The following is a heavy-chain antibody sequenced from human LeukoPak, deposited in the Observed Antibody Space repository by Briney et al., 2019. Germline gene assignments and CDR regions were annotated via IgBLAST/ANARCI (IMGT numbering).Heavy chain of an antibody. CDR1: GFIFEDHG. J-gene: IGHJ4*02. CDR3: ARDALDYGSGSFGDY. CDR2: ITWNGDTT. Sequence: PGGSLRLSCAVSGFIFEDHGMSWVRQAPGKGLEWVCGITWNGDTTTYADSVEGRFTISRDNAENSLYLQMNSLRDEDTAVYYCARDALDYGSGSFGDYWGQGILVTVSS. D-gene: IGHD3-10*01. V-gene: IGHV3-20*04.